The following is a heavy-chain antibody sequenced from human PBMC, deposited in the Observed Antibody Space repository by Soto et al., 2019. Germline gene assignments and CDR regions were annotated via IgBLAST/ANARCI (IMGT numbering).Heavy chain of an antibody. CDR3: VRNLVGASYSTFDY. J-gene: IGHJ5*01. Sequence: QVQLVQSGAEVKKPGSSVKVACKASGGTFSIYAISWVRQAPGQGLEWMGGIIPIFGTANYAQKFQGRVTITADASTSTEYMEMSSLRSEDTAVYYCVRNLVGASYSTFDYWGHGTLVTVSS. CDR1: GGTFSIYA. V-gene: IGHV1-69*01. CDR2: IIPIFGTA. D-gene: IGHD1-26*01.